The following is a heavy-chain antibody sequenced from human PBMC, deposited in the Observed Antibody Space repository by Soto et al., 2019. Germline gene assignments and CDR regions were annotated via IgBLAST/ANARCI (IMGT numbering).Heavy chain of an antibody. V-gene: IGHV1-69*13. CDR2: IIPIFGTA. CDR3: ATFGVGATIEDLDS. J-gene: IGHJ4*02. Sequence: ASVKVSCKASGGTFSSYAISWVRQAPGQGLQWMGGIIPIFGTANYAQKFQGRVMITADESTSTAYMELSSLRSEDTAVYYCATFGVGATIEDLDSWGQGTLVTVSS. D-gene: IGHD1-26*01. CDR1: GGTFSSYA.